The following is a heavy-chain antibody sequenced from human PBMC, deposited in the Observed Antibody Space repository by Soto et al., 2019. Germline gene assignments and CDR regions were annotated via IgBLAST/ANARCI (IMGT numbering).Heavy chain of an antibody. D-gene: IGHD2-2*01. Sequence: GASVKVSCKASGGTFSSYAISWVRQAPGQGLEWMGGIIPIFGTANYAQKFQGRATITADKSTSTAYMELSSLRSEDTAVYYCARELVPATGYDAFDIWGQGTMVTVSS. J-gene: IGHJ3*02. CDR1: GGTFSSYA. CDR3: ARELVPATGYDAFDI. CDR2: IIPIFGTA. V-gene: IGHV1-69*06.